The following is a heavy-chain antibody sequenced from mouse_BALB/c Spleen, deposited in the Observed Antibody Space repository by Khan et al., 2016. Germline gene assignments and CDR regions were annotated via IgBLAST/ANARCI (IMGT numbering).Heavy chain of an antibody. Sequence: QVQLKQSGAELAKPGASVKMSCKASGYTFTTYWMHWVKQRSGQGLEWIGYINPNSGYTKYNQKFKDKATLTADKSSSTAYIQLSSLTSEDSAVYYCARHYRDDFDYWGQGTTLTVSS. V-gene: IGHV1-7*01. CDR2: INPNSGYT. D-gene: IGHD2-14*01. J-gene: IGHJ2*01. CDR1: GYTFTTYW. CDR3: ARHYRDDFDY.